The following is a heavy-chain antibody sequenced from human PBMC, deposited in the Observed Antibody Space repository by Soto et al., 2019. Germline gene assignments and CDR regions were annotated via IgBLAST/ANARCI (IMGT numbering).Heavy chain of an antibody. V-gene: IGHV1-18*01. J-gene: IGHJ6*02. CDR3: SRFIMVGGWFDPNYYHGMDV. Sequence: QVQLVQSGAEVKKPGASVTVSCKTSGYTFSNYGINWVRQAPGQGLEWMGWISGYNGNTNYAQTVQGRVNMTTDTSTGTVYMEQRSLKSDDTAIYYCSRFIMVGGWFDPNYYHGMDVWGQGTTVTVSS. CDR2: ISGYNGNT. CDR1: GYTFSNYG. D-gene: IGHD6-19*01.